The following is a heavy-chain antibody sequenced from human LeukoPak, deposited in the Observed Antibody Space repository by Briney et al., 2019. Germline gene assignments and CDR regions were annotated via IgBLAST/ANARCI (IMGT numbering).Heavy chain of an antibody. J-gene: IGHJ4*02. V-gene: IGHV3-23*01. D-gene: IGHD6-19*01. Sequence: PGGSLRLSCAASGFTFSDFDMNWVRQAPGKGPEWVPHISHSGISTYYADSVKGRFTVSRDNSKNTLYLQMNSLRAEDTALYYCAKQVAVAGIDYWGQGTLVTVSS. CDR2: ISHSGIST. CDR3: AKQVAVAGIDY. CDR1: GFTFSDFD.